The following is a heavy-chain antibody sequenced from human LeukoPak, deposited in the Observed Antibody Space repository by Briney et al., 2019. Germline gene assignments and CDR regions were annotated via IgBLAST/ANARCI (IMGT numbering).Heavy chain of an antibody. CDR2: INPSGGST. V-gene: IGHV1-46*01. CDR1: GYTFTSYY. Sequence: ASVKVSCEASGYTFTSYYMHWVRQAPGQGLEWMGIINPSGGSTYYAQKFQGRVTMTRDTSTSTVYMELSSLRSEDTAVYYCAREGNVDIVATIDFDYWGQGTLVAVSS. CDR3: AREGNVDIVATIDFDY. J-gene: IGHJ4*02. D-gene: IGHD5-12*01.